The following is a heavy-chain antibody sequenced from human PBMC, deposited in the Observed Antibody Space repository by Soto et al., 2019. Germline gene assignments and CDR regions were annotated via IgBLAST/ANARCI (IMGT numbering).Heavy chain of an antibody. CDR1: GFTFSSYA. CDR2: TSGSGGST. V-gene: IGHV3-23*01. Sequence: GGSLRLSCAASGFTFSSYAMSWFRQPQGKGLEGVSATSGSGGSTYYADSVKGRFTISRDNSKNTLYVQMNSLRAEDTAVYYCTKNALQGAVAGPNWFDPWGQGTLVTVS. CDR3: TKNALQGAVAGPNWFDP. D-gene: IGHD6-19*01. J-gene: IGHJ5*02.